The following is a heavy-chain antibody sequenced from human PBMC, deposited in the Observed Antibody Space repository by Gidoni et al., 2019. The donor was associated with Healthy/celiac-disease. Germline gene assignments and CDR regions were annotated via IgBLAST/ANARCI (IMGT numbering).Heavy chain of an antibody. CDR2: ISWNSGSI. Sequence: EVQLVESGGGLVQPGRSLRLSCAASGFTFDDYAMHWVRQAPGKGLAWVSGISWNSGSIGYADSVKGRFNISRDNANNSLYLQMNSLRAEYTALYYCAKEMVMTTMNYWYFDLWGRGTLVTVSS. CDR1: GFTFDDYA. J-gene: IGHJ2*01. V-gene: IGHV3-9*01. CDR3: AKEMVMTTMNYWYFDL. D-gene: IGHD4-17*01.